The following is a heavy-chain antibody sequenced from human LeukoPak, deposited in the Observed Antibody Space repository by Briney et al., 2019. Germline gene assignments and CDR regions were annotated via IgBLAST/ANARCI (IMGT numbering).Heavy chain of an antibody. V-gene: IGHV4-4*07. CDR1: GGSISSYY. CDR3: AREGGDSSGWYGGYYFDY. J-gene: IGHJ4*02. D-gene: IGHD6-19*01. CDR2: IYSSGST. Sequence: PSETLSLTRTVSGGSISSYYWSWIRQPAGKGLEWIGRIYSSGSTNYNPSLNSRVTLSVDTSKNQFSLKLRSVTAADTAVYYCAREGGDSSGWYGGYYFDYWGQGTLVTVSS.